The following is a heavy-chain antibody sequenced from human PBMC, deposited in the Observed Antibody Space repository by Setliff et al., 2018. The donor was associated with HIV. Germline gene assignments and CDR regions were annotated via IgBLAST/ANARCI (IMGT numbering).Heavy chain of an antibody. Sequence: PSETLSLTCTVSGGSISSYYWGWIRQPAGKGLEWIGRFYTSGSTNYNPSLKSRVTMSVDTSKNQFSLKVRYVTAADTAIYYCAREIWGQVAHVPYGMDVWGQGTTVTVSS. J-gene: IGHJ6*02. CDR1: GGSISSYY. CDR3: AREIWGQVAHVPYGMDV. D-gene: IGHD5-12*01. V-gene: IGHV4-4*07. CDR2: FYTSGST.